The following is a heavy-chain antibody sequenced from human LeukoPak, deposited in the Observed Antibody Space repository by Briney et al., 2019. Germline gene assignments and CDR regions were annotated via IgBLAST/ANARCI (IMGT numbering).Heavy chain of an antibody. D-gene: IGHD4-17*01. CDR3: ARAKDYGSYVETFDI. CDR1: GDSISSHY. CDR2: VYYSGST. Sequence: SETLSLTCTVSGDSISSHYWNWIRQPPGKGPEWIGYVYYSGSTTYNPSLRSRVTISIDTSKKHFSLKLTSMTAADTAVYFCARAKDYGSYVETFDIWGQGTMVTVFS. V-gene: IGHV4-59*11. J-gene: IGHJ3*02.